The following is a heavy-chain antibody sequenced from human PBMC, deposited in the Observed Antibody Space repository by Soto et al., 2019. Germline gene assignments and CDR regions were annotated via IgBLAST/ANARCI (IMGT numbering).Heavy chain of an antibody. CDR2: INHSGST. V-gene: IGHV4-34*01. D-gene: IGHD5-12*01. J-gene: IGHJ4*02. Sequence: SETLSLTCAVYGGSFSGYYWSWIRQPPGKGLEWIGEINHSGSTDYNPSLKSRVTISVDTSKNQFSLKLSSVTAADTAVYYCARGRWLRSAFDYWGPGTLVTVSS. CDR3: ARGRWLRSAFDY. CDR1: GGSFSGYY.